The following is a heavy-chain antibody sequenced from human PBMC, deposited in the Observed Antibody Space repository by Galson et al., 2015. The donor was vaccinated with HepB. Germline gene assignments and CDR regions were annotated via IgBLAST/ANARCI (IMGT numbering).Heavy chain of an antibody. V-gene: IGHV6-1*01. CDR3: ARSPYYYDSSGYLSMFDY. CDR2: TYYRSKYYH. J-gene: IGHJ4*02. Sequence: AISGDSVSSNSAAWNWIRQSPSRGLEWLGRTYYRSKYYHVYAVSVKGRITINPDTSQNQFSLQLNSVTPEDTAVYYCARSPYYYDSSGYLSMFDYWGQGTLVTVSS. D-gene: IGHD3-22*01. CDR1: GDSVSSNSAA.